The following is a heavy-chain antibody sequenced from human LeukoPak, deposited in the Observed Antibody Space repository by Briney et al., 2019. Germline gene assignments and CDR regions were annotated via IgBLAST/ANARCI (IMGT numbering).Heavy chain of an antibody. Sequence: PGGSLRLSCAASGFTFSSYAMSWVRQAPGKGLGWVSAISGSGGSTYYADSVKGRFSISRGNSKNTLYLQMNSLRAEDTAVYYCAKGVRDNWNYRFYYWGQGTLVTVSS. V-gene: IGHV3-23*01. J-gene: IGHJ4*02. CDR3: AKGVRDNWNYRFYY. D-gene: IGHD1-7*01. CDR2: ISGSGGST. CDR1: GFTFSSYA.